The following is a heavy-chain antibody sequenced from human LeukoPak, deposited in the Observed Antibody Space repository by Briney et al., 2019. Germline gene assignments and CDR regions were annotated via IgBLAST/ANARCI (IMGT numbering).Heavy chain of an antibody. Sequence: ASVKVSCKASGYTFTSYGISWVRQAPGQGLEWMGWISAYNGNTNYAQKLLGRVTMTTDTSTSTAYMELRSLRSDDTAVYYCARVDHYYYYMDVWGKGTTVTVSS. CDR3: ARVDHYYYYMDV. V-gene: IGHV1-18*01. CDR2: ISAYNGNT. CDR1: GYTFTSYG. J-gene: IGHJ6*03.